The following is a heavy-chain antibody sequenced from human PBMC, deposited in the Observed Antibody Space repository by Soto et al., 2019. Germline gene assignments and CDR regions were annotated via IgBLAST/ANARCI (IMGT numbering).Heavy chain of an antibody. CDR1: GGSISSSSYY. CDR2: IYYSGST. Sequence: SETLSLTCTVSGGSISSSSYYWSWIRQPPGKGLEWIGYIYYSGSTNYNPSLKSRVTISVDTSKNQFSLKLSSVTAADTAVYYCARVGGYDFWSGYYTEYYFEYWGQGTLVTVSS. CDR3: ARVGGYDFWSGYYTEYYFEY. D-gene: IGHD3-3*01. V-gene: IGHV4-61*01. J-gene: IGHJ4*02.